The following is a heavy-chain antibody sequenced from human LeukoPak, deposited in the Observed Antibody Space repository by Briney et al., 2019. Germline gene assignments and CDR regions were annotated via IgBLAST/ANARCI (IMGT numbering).Heavy chain of an antibody. CDR3: ARDRPSYSSSWSLDY. V-gene: IGHV4-34*01. J-gene: IGHJ4*02. Sequence: SETLSLTCAVYGGSFSGYYWSWIRQPPGKGLEWIGEINHSGSTNFNPSLKSRVTISVDTSKNQFSLELSFVTAADTAVYYRARDRPSYSSSWSLDYWGQGTLVTVSS. D-gene: IGHD6-13*01. CDR2: INHSGST. CDR1: GGSFSGYY.